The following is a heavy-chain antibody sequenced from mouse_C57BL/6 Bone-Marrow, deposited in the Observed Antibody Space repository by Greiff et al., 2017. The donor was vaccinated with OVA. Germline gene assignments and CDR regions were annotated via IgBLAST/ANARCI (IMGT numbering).Heavy chain of an antibody. Sequence: VQLQQPGAELVRPGTSVTLSCKASGYTFTSYWMHWVKQRPGQGLEWIGVIDPSDSYTKYNQKFKGKATLTVDTSSSTAYMQLSSLTSEYSAVYYCARSGYDPFDYWGQGTTLTVSS. CDR1: GYTFTSYW. V-gene: IGHV1-59*01. CDR2: IDPSDSYT. CDR3: ARSGYDPFDY. D-gene: IGHD2-2*01. J-gene: IGHJ2*01.